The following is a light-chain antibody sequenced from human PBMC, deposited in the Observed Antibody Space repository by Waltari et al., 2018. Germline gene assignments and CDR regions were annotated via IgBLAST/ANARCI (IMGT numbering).Light chain of an antibody. CDR1: QSISRN. CDR3: QQYNNWPPLT. V-gene: IGKV3-15*01. Sequence: EIVMTQSPATLSVSPGERATLSCRASQSISRNLAWYQQKPGQAPRLLIYEASTRATAISARFSGSGSGTDFTLTISSLQSEDFALYYCQQYNNWPPLTFGGGTKVEIK. J-gene: IGKJ4*01. CDR2: EAS.